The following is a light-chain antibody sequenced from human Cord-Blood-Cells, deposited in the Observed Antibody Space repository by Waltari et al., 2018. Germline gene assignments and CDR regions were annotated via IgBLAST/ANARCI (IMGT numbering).Light chain of an antibody. V-gene: IGLV2-14*01. CDR3: SSYTSSSTYV. J-gene: IGLJ1*01. CDR2: DVS. Sequence: QSALTQPASASGSPGQSITISCTGTSSDVGGYNYVSWYQQHPGKAPKLMIYDVSKRPSGVSNRFSGSKSGNTASLTISGLQAEDEADYYCSSYTSSSTYVFGTGTKVTVL. CDR1: SSDVGGYNY.